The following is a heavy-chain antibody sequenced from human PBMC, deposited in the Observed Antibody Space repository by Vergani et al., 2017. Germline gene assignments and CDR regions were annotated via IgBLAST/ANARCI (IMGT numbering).Heavy chain of an antibody. V-gene: IGHV3-30-3*01. D-gene: IGHD2-2*02. CDR2: ISFDGTNE. J-gene: IGHJ4*02. Sequence: QVQLVESGGGVVQPGTSLSLSCVVSGFALNRHAMYWVRQAPGKGLEWVVGISFDGTNEYYPDLVKGRFTISRDIAKNTLYLQVRSLRLEDTGVYHCVRDRGLCAGGRCYTEAWDYWGQGTLVTVSS. CDR1: GFALNRHA. CDR3: VRDRGLCAGGRCYTEAWDY.